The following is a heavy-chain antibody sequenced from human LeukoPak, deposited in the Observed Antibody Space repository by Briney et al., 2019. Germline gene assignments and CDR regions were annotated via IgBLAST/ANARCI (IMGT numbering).Heavy chain of an antibody. V-gene: IGHV3-30-3*01. J-gene: IGHJ4*02. CDR3: ARDPETVVVTAFRASGYFDY. CDR2: ISYDGSNK. D-gene: IGHD2-21*02. Sequence: GGSLRLSCAASGFTFSSYAMHWVRQAPGKGLEWVAVISYDGSNKYYADSVKGRFTISRDNSKNTLYLQMNSLRAEDTAVYYCARDPETVVVTAFRASGYFDYWGQGTLVTVSS. CDR1: GFTFSSYA.